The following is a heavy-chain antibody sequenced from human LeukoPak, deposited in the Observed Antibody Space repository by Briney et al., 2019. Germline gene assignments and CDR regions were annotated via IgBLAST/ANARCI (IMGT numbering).Heavy chain of an antibody. J-gene: IGHJ3*02. CDR2: IDYRGST. Sequence: PSETLSLTCTVSGGSLSSYYWSWIRQPPGKGLEWIAYIDYRGSTTNNPSLRSRITISVDTSRNQFSLKLRSVTAADTAVYYCARSRSGYGYEHGAFEIWGQGTMVTVSS. D-gene: IGHD5-12*01. CDR3: ARSRSGYGYEHGAFEI. V-gene: IGHV4-59*01. CDR1: GGSLSSYY.